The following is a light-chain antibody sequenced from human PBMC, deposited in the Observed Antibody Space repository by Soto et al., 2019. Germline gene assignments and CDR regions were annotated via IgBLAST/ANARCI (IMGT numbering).Light chain of an antibody. Sequence: IQMTQTPLSHPASTGDSVILTCRSSQNIANYLNWYRQKPGKAPRLLIYGASTWHAGVSSRFSATGFGSDFTLTITNLQPEDFATYYCQQALSTPWTFGQGTTVEMK. CDR1: QNIANY. J-gene: IGKJ1*01. V-gene: IGKV1-39*01. CDR3: QQALSTPWT. CDR2: GAS.